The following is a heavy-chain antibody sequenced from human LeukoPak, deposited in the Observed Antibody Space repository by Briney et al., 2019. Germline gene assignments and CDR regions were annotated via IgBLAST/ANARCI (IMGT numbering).Heavy chain of an antibody. CDR3: TSNPDDYDGTSYPGAFDV. CDR1: GGSITRRSW. Sequence: PSETLSLTCAVSGGSITRRSWWTWVRQAPGKGLEWLGEVYHSGTTRYNPSLKSRLTISGDKSKNQFSLKLTSVTAADTAMYYCTSNPDDYDGTSYPGAFDVWGQGTMVTVSS. J-gene: IGHJ3*01. V-gene: IGHV4-4*02. D-gene: IGHD3-22*01. CDR2: VYHSGTT.